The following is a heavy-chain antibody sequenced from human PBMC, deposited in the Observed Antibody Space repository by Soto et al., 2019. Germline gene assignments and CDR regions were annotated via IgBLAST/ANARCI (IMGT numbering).Heavy chain of an antibody. V-gene: IGHV4-4*02. CDR1: GGSISSSNW. Sequence: QVQLQESGPGLVKPSGTLSLTCAVSGGSISSSNWWSWVRQPPGKGLEWIGEIYHSGSTNYNPSLKSRVTISVDKSKNQFSLKLSSLTAADTAVYYCALDSSSSHGGLYYYAMDVWGQGTTVTVSS. CDR3: ALDSSSSHGGLYYYAMDV. CDR2: IYHSGST. J-gene: IGHJ6*02. D-gene: IGHD6-6*01.